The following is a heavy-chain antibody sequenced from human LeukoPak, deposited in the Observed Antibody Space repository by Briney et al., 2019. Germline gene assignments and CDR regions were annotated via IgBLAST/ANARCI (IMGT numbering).Heavy chain of an antibody. D-gene: IGHD2-21*01. CDR2: ISSSSYI. CDR1: GFTFSSYS. V-gene: IGHV3-21*01. CDR3: ARDFVVGYYYGMDV. Sequence: GGSLRLSCAASGFTFSSYSMNWVRQAPGKGLEWVSSISSSSYIYYADSVKGRFTISRDNAKNSLYLQMNSLRAEDTAVYYCARDFVVGYYYGMDVWGQGTTVTVSS. J-gene: IGHJ6*02.